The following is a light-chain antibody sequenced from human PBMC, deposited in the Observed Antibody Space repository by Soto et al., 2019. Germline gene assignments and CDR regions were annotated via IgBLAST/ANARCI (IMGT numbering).Light chain of an antibody. J-gene: IGLJ1*01. CDR2: EVS. CDR1: SSDVGGYNY. Sequence: QSVLTQPPSASGSPGQSVTISCTGTSSDVGGYNYVSWYQQHPGKAPKLMIYEVSKRPSGVPDRFSGSKSGNTASLTVSGLQAEAEADNYCSSPKVFGTGTKVT. CDR3: SSPKV. V-gene: IGLV2-8*01.